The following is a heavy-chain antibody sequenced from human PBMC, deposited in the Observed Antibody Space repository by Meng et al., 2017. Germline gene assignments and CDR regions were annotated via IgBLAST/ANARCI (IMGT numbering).Heavy chain of an antibody. CDR3: AREKYYYDSSGLEDY. V-gene: IGHV1-46*01. J-gene: IGHJ4*02. D-gene: IGHD3-22*01. CDR1: GYTFTSYN. CDR2: INPSGGST. Sequence: QVQVGQFGAEVKRPGASVKVSCKASGYTFTSYNLHWVRQAPGQGLEWMGIINPSGGSTSYAQKFQGRVTMTRDTSTSTVYMELSSLRSEDTAVYYCAREKYYYDSSGLEDYWGQGTLVTVSS.